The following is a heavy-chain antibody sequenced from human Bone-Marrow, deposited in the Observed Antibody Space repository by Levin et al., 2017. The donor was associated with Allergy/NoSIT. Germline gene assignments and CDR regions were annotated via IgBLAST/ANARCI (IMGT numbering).Heavy chain of an antibody. Sequence: GESLKISCAASGFTFTTCDMSWARQAPGKGLEWVSGISNSGGSTYYADSVKGRFTISRDNSKNTLYLQMNNLRAEETAVYYCAKAIRRSRDGIDGWGQGTTVTVSS. CDR3: AKAIRRSRDGIDG. CDR2: ISNSGGST. CDR1: GFTFTTCD. D-gene: IGHD5-24*01. J-gene: IGHJ6*02. V-gene: IGHV3-23*01.